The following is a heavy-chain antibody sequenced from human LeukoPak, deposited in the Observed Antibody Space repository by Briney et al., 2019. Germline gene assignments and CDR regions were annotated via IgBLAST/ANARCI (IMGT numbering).Heavy chain of an antibody. D-gene: IGHD2-15*01. CDR1: GFSFSDFG. Sequence: GGSLRLSCAASGFSFSDFGMGWVRQAPGKRLEWVSSISSTSSYIYYADSVKGRFTISRDNAKNSLYLQMNSLRDEDTAVYYCARSIRGYCSGGSCYSRPYYYGMDVWGQGTTVTVSS. CDR2: ISSTSSYI. CDR3: ARSIRGYCSGGSCYSRPYYYGMDV. V-gene: IGHV3-21*01. J-gene: IGHJ6*02.